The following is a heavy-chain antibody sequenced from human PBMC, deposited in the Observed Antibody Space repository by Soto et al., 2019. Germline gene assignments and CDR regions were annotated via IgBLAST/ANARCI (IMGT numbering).Heavy chain of an antibody. CDR1: GYSFTSYW. D-gene: IGHD6-13*01. CDR2: IDPSDSYT. Sequence: GESLKISCKGSGYSFTSYWISWVRQMPGKGLEWMGRIDPSDSYTNYSPYFQGHVTISADKSISTAYLQWSSLKASDTAMYYCARHKSPGSSWFYYGMDVWGQGTTVTVSS. J-gene: IGHJ6*02. CDR3: ARHKSPGSSWFYYGMDV. V-gene: IGHV5-10-1*01.